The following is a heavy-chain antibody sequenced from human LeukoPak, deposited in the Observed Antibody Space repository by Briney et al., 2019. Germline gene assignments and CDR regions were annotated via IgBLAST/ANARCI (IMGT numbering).Heavy chain of an antibody. D-gene: IGHD6-19*01. CDR3: ARRVPGYSSGWYDGY. V-gene: IGHV4-34*01. J-gene: IGHJ4*02. CDR1: GGSFSGYY. Sequence: SETLSLTCAVYGGSFSGYYWSWIRQPPGKGLEWIGEINHSGSTNYNPSLKSRVTISVDTSRNQFSLKLSSVTAADTAVYYCARRVPGYSSGWYDGYWDQGTLVTVSS. CDR2: INHSGST.